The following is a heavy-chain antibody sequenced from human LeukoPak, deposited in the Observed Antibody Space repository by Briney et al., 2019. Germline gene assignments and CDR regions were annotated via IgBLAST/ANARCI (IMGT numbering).Heavy chain of an antibody. J-gene: IGHJ4*02. V-gene: IGHV3-33*01. D-gene: IGHD3-10*01. CDR3: AQPPSPMVRGVIV. CDR1: GFTFSSYG. CDR2: IWYDGSNK. Sequence: GGSLRLSCAASGFTFSSYGMHWVRQAPGKGLEWVAVIWYDGSNKYYADSVKGRFTTSRDNSKNTLYLQMNSLRAEDTAVYYCAQPPSPMVRGVIVWGQGTLVTVSS.